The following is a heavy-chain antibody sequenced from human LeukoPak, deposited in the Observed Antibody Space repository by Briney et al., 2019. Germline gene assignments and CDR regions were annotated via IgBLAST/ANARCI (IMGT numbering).Heavy chain of an antibody. CDR2: IRGSGDDT. CDR1: GFTFTNYA. Sequence: GGSLRLSCAASGFTFTNYAMSWVRQAPGKGPEWVSLIRGSGDDTNYAESVRGRFTISRDNSKNTLYLQMNSLRAEDTAVYYCARYCSSTSCYGERDWGQGTLVTVSS. CDR3: ARYCSSTSCYGERD. J-gene: IGHJ4*02. D-gene: IGHD2-2*01. V-gene: IGHV3-23*01.